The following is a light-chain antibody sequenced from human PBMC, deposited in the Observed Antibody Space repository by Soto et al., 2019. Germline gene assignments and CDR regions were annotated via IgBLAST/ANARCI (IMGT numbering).Light chain of an antibody. CDR2: GAS. CDR1: QTINNS. V-gene: IGKV3-15*01. J-gene: IGKJ1*01. Sequence: DIEMTQAPSTLSVSLGDRVTLSCRASQTINNSVAWYQLKDGKVPKLVIYGASHWATDIPARFSGSGSGTEFTLTISSLQSEDFAKYHCQQYNNWPQTFGQGAKVDIK. CDR3: QQYNNWPQT.